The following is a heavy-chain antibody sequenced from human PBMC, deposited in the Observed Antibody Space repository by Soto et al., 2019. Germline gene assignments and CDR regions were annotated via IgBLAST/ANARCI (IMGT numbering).Heavy chain of an antibody. Sequence: SETLSLTCTVSGGSISSYYWSWIRPPPGKGLEWIGYIYYSGSTNYNPSLKSRVTISVYTSKNQFSLKLSSVTAADTAVYYCAREIAPSRNWCDPWGQGTLVTVSS. J-gene: IGHJ5*02. V-gene: IGHV4-59*01. CDR2: IYYSGST. CDR1: GGSISSYY. CDR3: AREIAPSRNWCDP. D-gene: IGHD6-13*01.